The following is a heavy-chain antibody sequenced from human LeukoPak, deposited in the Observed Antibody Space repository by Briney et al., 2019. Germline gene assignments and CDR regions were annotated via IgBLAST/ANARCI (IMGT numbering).Heavy chain of an antibody. D-gene: IGHD2-15*01. Sequence: ASVKVSCKASDYTFTSYGISWVRQAPGQGLEWMGWISAYNGNTNYAQKLQGRVTMTTDTSTSTAYMELRSLRSDDTAVYYCARDRSGRYYYYYYYMDVWGKGTTVTVSS. CDR1: DYTFTSYG. J-gene: IGHJ6*03. V-gene: IGHV1-18*01. CDR3: ARDRSGRYYYYYYYMDV. CDR2: ISAYNGNT.